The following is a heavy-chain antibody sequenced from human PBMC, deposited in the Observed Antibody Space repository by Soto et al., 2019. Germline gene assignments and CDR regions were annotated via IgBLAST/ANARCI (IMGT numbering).Heavy chain of an antibody. J-gene: IGHJ6*02. Sequence: QVQLVESGGGVVQPGRSLRLSCAASGSTFSSYGMHWVRQAPGKGLEWVAVISYDGSNKYYADSVKGRFTISRDNSKNTLYLQMNSLRAEDTAVYYCAKDFIAAAGTPEGEAKYYYGMDVWGQGTTVTVSS. D-gene: IGHD6-13*01. CDR1: GSTFSSYG. V-gene: IGHV3-30*18. CDR3: AKDFIAAAGTPEGEAKYYYGMDV. CDR2: ISYDGSNK.